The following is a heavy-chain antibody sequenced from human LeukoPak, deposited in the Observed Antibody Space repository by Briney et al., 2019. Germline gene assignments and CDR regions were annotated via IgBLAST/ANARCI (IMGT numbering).Heavy chain of an antibody. D-gene: IGHD4-23*01. V-gene: IGHV3-21*01. Sequence: GGSLRLSCAASGFTFSSYSMNWVRPAPAKGLEWVSSISSSSSYIYYADSVKGRFTISRDNAKNSLYLQMNSLRAEDTAVYYCARDPAPFGGHPNAFDIWGQGTMVTVSS. CDR1: GFTFSSYS. J-gene: IGHJ3*02. CDR3: ARDPAPFGGHPNAFDI. CDR2: ISSSSSYI.